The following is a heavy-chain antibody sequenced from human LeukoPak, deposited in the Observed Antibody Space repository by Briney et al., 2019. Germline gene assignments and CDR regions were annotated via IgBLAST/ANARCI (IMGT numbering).Heavy chain of an antibody. J-gene: IGHJ4*02. CDR3: AKAVVGAYFFDY. CDR2: ISYDGSNK. D-gene: IGHD1-26*01. CDR1: GFTFSSYG. Sequence: PGGSLRLSCAASGFTFSSYGIHWVRQAPGKGLEWVAVISYDGSNKYYADSVKGRFTISRDNSKNTLYLQMNSLRAEDTAVYYCAKAVVGAYFFDYWGQGTLVTVSS. V-gene: IGHV3-30*18.